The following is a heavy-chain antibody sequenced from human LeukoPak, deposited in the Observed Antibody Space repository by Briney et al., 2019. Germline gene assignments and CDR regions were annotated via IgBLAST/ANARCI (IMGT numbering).Heavy chain of an antibody. CDR1: GYTFTSYD. V-gene: IGHV1-2*02. D-gene: IGHD2-2*01. CDR3: ARGVVPAAPSFDY. J-gene: IGHJ4*02. Sequence: ASVKVSCKASGYTFTSYDINWVRQAPGQGLERMGWINPNSGGTNYAQKFQGRVTMTRDTSISTVYMELSRLRSDDTAVYYCARGVVPAAPSFDYWGQGTLVTVSS. CDR2: INPNSGGT.